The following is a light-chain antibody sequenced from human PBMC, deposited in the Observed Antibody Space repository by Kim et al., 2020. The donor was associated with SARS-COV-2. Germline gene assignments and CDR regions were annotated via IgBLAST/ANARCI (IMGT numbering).Light chain of an antibody. J-gene: IGLJ7*01. V-gene: IGLV2-11*01. CDR3: YSYAGGYTWV. CDR1: SSDVGGYDY. CDR2: DVT. Sequence: QSVLTQPRSVSGSPGQSVTVSCTGTSSDVGGYDYVSWYQQHPGSAPKLIIYDVTKRPSGVPDRFSGSKSGNTASLTISGLQADDEADFFCYSYAGGYTWVFGGGTQLTVL.